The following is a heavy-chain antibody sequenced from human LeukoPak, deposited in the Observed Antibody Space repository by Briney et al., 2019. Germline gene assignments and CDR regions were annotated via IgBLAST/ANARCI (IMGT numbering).Heavy chain of an antibody. V-gene: IGHV4-4*07. CDR1: GGSFTSYY. CDR3: ASLPPYYYDSSGYYV. D-gene: IGHD3-22*01. CDR2: VYTGGST. J-gene: IGHJ4*02. Sequence: SETLSLTCTVSGGSFTSYYWSWIRQPAGKGLEWIGRVYTGGSTNYNPALKSRVTMSLDESKNKFSLKLSSVTAADTAVYSCASLPPYYYDSSGYYVWGQGTLVAVSS.